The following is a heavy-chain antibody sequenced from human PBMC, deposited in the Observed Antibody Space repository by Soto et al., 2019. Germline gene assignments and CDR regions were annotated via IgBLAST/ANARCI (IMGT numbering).Heavy chain of an antibody. CDR1: GFTFSSYG. V-gene: IGHV3-30*18. CDR2: ISYDGSNK. J-gene: IGHJ6*02. CDR3: AKGAGGMGD. Sequence: QVQLVESGGGVVQPGRSLRLSCAASGFTFSSYGMHWVRQAPGKGLEWVAVISYDGSNKYYADSVEGRFTNSRDNSKNTLYLQMNTLRAEATAVYYCAKGAGGMGDWGQGTTVTASS.